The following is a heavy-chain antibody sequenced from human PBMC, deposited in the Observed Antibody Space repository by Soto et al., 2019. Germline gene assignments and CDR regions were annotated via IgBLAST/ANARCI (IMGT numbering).Heavy chain of an antibody. D-gene: IGHD6-13*01. CDR1: GGSISSNNYY. J-gene: IGHJ6*03. V-gene: IGHV4-39*07. Sequence: PSETLSLTCFVSGGSISSNNYYWGWIRQPPGKGLEWIGSMSYSRSTYYNPSLKSQVTISVDTSKNQFSLKLSSVTAADTAVYYCARGERLIAAAGNYYYYYMDVWGKGTTVTVSS. CDR3: ARGERLIAAAGNYYYYYMDV. CDR2: MSYSRST.